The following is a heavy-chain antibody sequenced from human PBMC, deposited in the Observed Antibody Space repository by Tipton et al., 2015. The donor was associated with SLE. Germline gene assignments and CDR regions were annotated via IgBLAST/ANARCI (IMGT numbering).Heavy chain of an antibody. CDR2: IHYNRDT. CDR3: ARGSVVADDF. Sequence: TLSLTCTVSGASVSSHYWNWIRQTPGKGLEWIGYIHYNRDTNYHPPLKSRVTMSVDTSKNQLSLKLTSVTAADTAVYYCARGSVVADDFWGQGTLVTVSS. V-gene: IGHV4-59*02. CDR1: GASVSSHY. J-gene: IGHJ4*02. D-gene: IGHD2-15*01.